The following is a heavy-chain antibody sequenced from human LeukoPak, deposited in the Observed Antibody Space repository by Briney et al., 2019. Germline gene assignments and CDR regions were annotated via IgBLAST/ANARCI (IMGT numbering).Heavy chain of an antibody. J-gene: IGHJ4*02. CDR2: IYYSGST. CDR3: ARRARGIAVAGAKYYFDH. Sequence: SETLSLTSTVSGGSISSSSYYWGWIRQPPGKGLEWIGSIYYSGSTYYNPSLKSRVTISVDTSKNQFSLKLSSVTAADTAVYYCARRARGIAVAGAKYYFDHWGQGTLVTVSS. CDR1: GGSISSSSYY. D-gene: IGHD6-19*01. V-gene: IGHV4-39*01.